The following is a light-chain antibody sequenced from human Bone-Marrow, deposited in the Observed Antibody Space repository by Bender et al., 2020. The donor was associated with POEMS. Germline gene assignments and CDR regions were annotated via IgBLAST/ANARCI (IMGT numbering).Light chain of an antibody. CDR1: SADVGGSNL. Sequence: QSALTQPASVSGSPGQSITISCTGTSADVGGSNLVSWYQQLPGTAPKLLIYINNQRPSGVPDRFSGSKSGTSASLAISGLQSEDEADYYCAAWEDSLNGWVFGGGTKLTVL. V-gene: IGLV1-44*01. CDR3: AAWEDSLNGWV. CDR2: INN. J-gene: IGLJ3*02.